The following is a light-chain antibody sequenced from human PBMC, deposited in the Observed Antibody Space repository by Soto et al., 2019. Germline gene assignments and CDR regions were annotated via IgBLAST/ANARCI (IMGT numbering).Light chain of an antibody. Sequence: QSVLTQPPSVSGAPGQRVTISCSGSSSNVGAASDVYWYQQLPGTAPRLLISVNNKRPSGVPDRFSGSKSGTSASLAMTGLRPEDEADYYCQSYDDTLSGSWVFGTGTKVTVL. J-gene: IGLJ1*01. V-gene: IGLV1-40*01. CDR2: VNN. CDR1: SSNVGAASD. CDR3: QSYDDTLSGSWV.